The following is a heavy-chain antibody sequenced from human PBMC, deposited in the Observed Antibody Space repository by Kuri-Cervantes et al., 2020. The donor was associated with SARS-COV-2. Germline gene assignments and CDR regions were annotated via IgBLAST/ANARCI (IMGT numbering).Heavy chain of an antibody. CDR3: ARQRYSGYGPYYYYYMDV. J-gene: IGHJ6*03. CDR2: INHSGST. D-gene: IGHD5-12*01. CDR1: GGSFSGYY. Sequence: SETLSLTCVDYGGSFSGYYWSPIRQPPGKGLEWIGEINHSGSTNYNPSLKSRVAISVDTSKYQFSLKLSSVTAADTAVYYCARQRYSGYGPYYYYYMDVWGKGTTVTVSS. V-gene: IGHV4-34*01.